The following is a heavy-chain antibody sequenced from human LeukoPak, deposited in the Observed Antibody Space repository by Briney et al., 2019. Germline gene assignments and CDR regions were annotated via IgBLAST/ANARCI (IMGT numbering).Heavy chain of an antibody. CDR3: ARRSKVVPAAILSLRGYFDY. D-gene: IGHD2-2*02. CDR1: GGSISGYY. CDR2: IFSSGDA. V-gene: IGHV4-4*07. J-gene: IGHJ4*02. Sequence: SETLSLTCTVSGGSISGYYWGWIRQPAGKGLEWIGRIFSSGDATYNPSLKSRVTISVDTSKNQFSLKLSSVTAADTAVYYCARRSKVVPAAILSLRGYFDYWGQGTLVTVSS.